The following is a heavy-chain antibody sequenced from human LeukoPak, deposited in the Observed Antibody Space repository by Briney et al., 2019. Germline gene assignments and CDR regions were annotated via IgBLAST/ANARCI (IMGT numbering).Heavy chain of an antibody. CDR3: ARFKERWELRWFDP. CDR1: GGSISSYY. CDR2: IYYSGST. D-gene: IGHD1-26*01. J-gene: IGHJ5*02. Sequence: SETLSLTCTVSGGSISSYYWSWIRQPPGKGLEWIGYIYYSGSTNYNPSLKSRVTISVDTSKNQFSLKLSSVTAADTAVYYCARFKERWELRWFDPWGQGTLVTASS. V-gene: IGHV4-59*01.